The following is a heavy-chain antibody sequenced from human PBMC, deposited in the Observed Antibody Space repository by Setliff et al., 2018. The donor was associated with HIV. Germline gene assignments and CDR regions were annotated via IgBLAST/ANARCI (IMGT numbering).Heavy chain of an antibody. Sequence: PSETLSLTCTVSDGAISSWYWNWIRQPPGKGLEWIGNIFSGGSTQYNPSLESRVTISVDTSKNQFSLKLTSLTAADTAVYYCARRYGTAFDIWGQGTMVTVS. J-gene: IGHJ3*02. CDR2: IFSGGST. V-gene: IGHV4-4*09. CDR1: DGAISSWY. CDR3: ARRYGTAFDI. D-gene: IGHD2-8*01.